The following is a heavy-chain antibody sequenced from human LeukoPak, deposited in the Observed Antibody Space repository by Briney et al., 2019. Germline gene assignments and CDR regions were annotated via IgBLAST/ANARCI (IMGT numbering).Heavy chain of an antibody. CDR1: GVTFSSYW. CDR3: ARRYSSGWFYFDY. Sequence: PGGSLRLSCAASGVTFSSYWMSWVRQAPGKGLEWVANIKQNGSEKYYVDSVKGRFTISRDNAKNSLYLQMNSLRAEDTAVYYCARRYSSGWFYFDYWGQGTLVTVSS. D-gene: IGHD6-19*01. CDR2: IKQNGSEK. V-gene: IGHV3-7*03. J-gene: IGHJ4*02.